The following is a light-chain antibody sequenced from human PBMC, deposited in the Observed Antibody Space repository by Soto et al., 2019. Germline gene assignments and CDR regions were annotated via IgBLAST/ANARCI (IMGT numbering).Light chain of an antibody. V-gene: IGKV1-9*01. CDR2: EAS. CDR3: QQLYTFPFT. CDR1: HDISTF. Sequence: DIQLTQSPSLLSASIGDRVTITCRASHDISTFLAWYQQTPGKAPKLLIYEASTLQSGVPSRFSGSGSGTAFTLTITGLLPEDFAAYHCQQLYTFPFTFGQGTRL. J-gene: IGKJ5*01.